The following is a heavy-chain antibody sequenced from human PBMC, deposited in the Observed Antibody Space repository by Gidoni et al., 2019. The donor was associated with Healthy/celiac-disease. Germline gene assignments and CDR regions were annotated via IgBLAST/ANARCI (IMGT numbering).Heavy chain of an antibody. Sequence: EVQLVESGGGFLQPGGSLRLSCAASGFTVSSNYMSWVRQAPGKGLEWVSVIYSGGSTYYADSVKGRFTISRDNSKNTLYLQMNSLRAEDTAVYYCARVRHDYGDYIDYWGQGTLVTVSS. D-gene: IGHD4-17*01. CDR3: ARVRHDYGDYIDY. J-gene: IGHJ4*02. CDR1: GFTVSSNY. V-gene: IGHV3-53*01. CDR2: IYSGGST.